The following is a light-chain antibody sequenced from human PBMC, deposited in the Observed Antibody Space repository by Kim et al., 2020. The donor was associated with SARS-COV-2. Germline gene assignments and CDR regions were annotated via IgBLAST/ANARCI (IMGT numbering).Light chain of an antibody. CDR1: NMGSKN. Sequence: SGARGQTARITWGGNNMGSKNVHWYQQKPGQAPVLVIYRDSNRPSGIPERFSGSNSGNTATLTISRAQAGDEADYYCQVWDSSNVVFGGGTQLTVL. CDR2: RDS. V-gene: IGLV3-9*01. J-gene: IGLJ2*01. CDR3: QVWDSSNVV.